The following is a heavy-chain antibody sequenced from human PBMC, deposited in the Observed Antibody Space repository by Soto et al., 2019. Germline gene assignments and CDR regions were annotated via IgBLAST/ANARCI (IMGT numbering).Heavy chain of an antibody. Sequence: SETLSLTCSFYVWSFMGYYCSLIRQPPGKGLEWIGEINHSGSTNYNTSLKSRVNISVDTSKNQFSLKLSSVTAADTAVYYCERKKKGTKFEYWGKGNMVNVSS. D-gene: IGHD1-7*01. CDR1: VWSFMGYY. CDR3: ERKKKGTKFEY. J-gene: IGHJ4*02. CDR2: INHSGST. V-gene: IGHV4-34*01.